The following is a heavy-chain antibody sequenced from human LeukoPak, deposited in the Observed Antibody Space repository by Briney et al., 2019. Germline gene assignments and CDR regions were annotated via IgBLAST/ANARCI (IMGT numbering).Heavy chain of an antibody. V-gene: IGHV1-8*03. J-gene: IGHJ1*01. D-gene: IGHD6-13*01. Sequence: ASMKVSCKASGYTFTSYDINWVRQATGQGLEWMGWMNPNSGNTGYAQKFQGRVTITRNTSISTAYMELSSLRSEDTAVYYCARGPSRDGYSSSWYLEYFQHWGQGTLVTVSS. CDR2: MNPNSGNT. CDR3: ARGPSRDGYSSSWYLEYFQH. CDR1: GYTFTSYD.